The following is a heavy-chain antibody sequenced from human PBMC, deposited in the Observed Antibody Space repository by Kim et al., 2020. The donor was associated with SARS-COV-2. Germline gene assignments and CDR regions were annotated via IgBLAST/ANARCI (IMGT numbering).Heavy chain of an antibody. J-gene: IGHJ3*02. V-gene: IGHV4-59*01. D-gene: IGHD2-2*01. Sequence: THYSPSLKSRVTVSVDTSKNQFSLKLSSVTTADTAVYYCATRVPRYAFDIWGQGTMVTVSS. CDR2: T. CDR3: ATRVPRYAFDI.